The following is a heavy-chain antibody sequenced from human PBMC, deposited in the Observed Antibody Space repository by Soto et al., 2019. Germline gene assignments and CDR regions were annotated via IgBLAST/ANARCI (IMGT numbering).Heavy chain of an antibody. CDR2: IYYSGST. D-gene: IGHD1-1*01. J-gene: IGHJ4*02. CDR1: GGSISSYY. Sequence: LSLTCTVSGGSISSYYWSWIRQPPGKGLEWIGYIYYSGSTNYNPSLKSRVTISVDTSKNQFSLKLSSVTAADTAVYYCARSPIEDAGLFDYWGQGTLVTVSS. CDR3: ARSPIEDAGLFDY. V-gene: IGHV4-59*01.